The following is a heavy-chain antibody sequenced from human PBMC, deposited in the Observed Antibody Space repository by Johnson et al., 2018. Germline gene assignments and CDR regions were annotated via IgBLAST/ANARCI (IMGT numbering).Heavy chain of an antibody. V-gene: IGHV1-69*01. CDR3: AGDEIVAGGGDAPAYYFGMDV. Sequence: VQLVETGVEVKKPGSSVKVSCLASGDTFSNYGFSWLRQAPGQGLEWMGGIIPIFNTPNYAQKFHGRVTISADESTTPAYMELSSLRSEDTAVYYCAGDEIVAGGGDAPAYYFGMDVWGQGTTVTVSS. D-gene: IGHD2-21*01. CDR2: IIPIFNTP. CDR1: GDTFSNYG. J-gene: IGHJ6*02.